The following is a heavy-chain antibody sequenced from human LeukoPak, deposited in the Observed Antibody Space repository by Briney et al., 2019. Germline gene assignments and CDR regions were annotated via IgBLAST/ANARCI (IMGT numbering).Heavy chain of an antibody. CDR2: ISSSSSYI. Sequence: GGSLRLSCAASGFTFSYYKMNWVRQAPGKGLEWVSSISSSSSYIYYADSVKGRFTISRDNAKNSLYLQMNSLRAEDTAVYYCARNTMVRGVYYYYGMDVWGQGTTVTVSS. V-gene: IGHV3-21*01. D-gene: IGHD3-10*01. CDR3: ARNTMVRGVYYYYGMDV. CDR1: GFTFSYYK. J-gene: IGHJ6*02.